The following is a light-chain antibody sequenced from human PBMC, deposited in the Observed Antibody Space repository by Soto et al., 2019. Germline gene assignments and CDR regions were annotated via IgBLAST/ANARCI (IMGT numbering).Light chain of an antibody. V-gene: IGKV3-15*01. CDR2: GAS. J-gene: IGKJ4*01. CDR1: RSVSSY. CDR3: QQYNNWPPLT. Sequence: EIVLTQSPATLSLSPGERATLSCRASRSVSSYLAWYQQRPGQAPRLLIYGASTRATGIPARFSGSGSGTEFTLTISSLQSEDFAVYSCQQYNNWPPLTFGGGTKVEIK.